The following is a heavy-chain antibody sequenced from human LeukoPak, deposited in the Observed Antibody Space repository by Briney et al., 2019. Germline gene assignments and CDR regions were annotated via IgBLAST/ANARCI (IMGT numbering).Heavy chain of an antibody. J-gene: IGHJ4*02. CDR3: ARAEGSGSSFDY. CDR2: ISSSSTYI. CDR1: GFPFRSFS. V-gene: IGHV3-21*01. D-gene: IGHD3-10*01. Sequence: GGSLRLSCVASGFPFRSFSMNGVRQAPGKGLEWVSSISSSSTYIYYADSVKGRFTISADNAKNSLYLQMNSLRVEETAVYYCARAEGSGSSFDYWGQGTLVTVSS.